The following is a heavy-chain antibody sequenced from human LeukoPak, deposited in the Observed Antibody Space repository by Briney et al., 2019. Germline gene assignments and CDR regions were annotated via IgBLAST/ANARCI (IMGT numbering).Heavy chain of an antibody. J-gene: IGHJ3*02. CDR3: ARVAYDSSGYYADAFDI. D-gene: IGHD3-22*01. CDR2: ISTYNGNI. CDR1: GYTFTSNG. Sequence: ASVKVSCKASGYTFTSNGITWVRQAPGQGLEWMGWISTYNGNINYAQNLQDRVTMTTDTSTSTAYMELRSLRSDDTAVYYCARVAYDSSGYYADAFDIWGQGTMVTVSS. V-gene: IGHV1-18*01.